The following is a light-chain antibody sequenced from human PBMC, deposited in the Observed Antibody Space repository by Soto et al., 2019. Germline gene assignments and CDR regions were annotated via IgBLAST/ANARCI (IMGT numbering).Light chain of an antibody. V-gene: IGKV2-28*01. CDR2: LGS. J-gene: IGKJ5*01. CDR1: QSLLHSNGYNY. CDR3: MQALQTPIT. Sequence: EIVMTQSPLSLPVTPGEPASISCRSSQSLLHSNGYNYLDWYLQKPGQSPQLLIYLGSNRASGVPDRFRGSGSGTDFTLKISRVEAEDVGVYYCMQALQTPITFGQGTRLEIK.